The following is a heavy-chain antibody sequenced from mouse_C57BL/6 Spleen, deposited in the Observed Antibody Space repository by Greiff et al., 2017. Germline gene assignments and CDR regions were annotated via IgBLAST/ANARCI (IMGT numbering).Heavy chain of an antibody. CDR2: INPNNGGT. V-gene: IGHV1-18*01. Sequence: VQLQQSGPELVKPGASVKIPCKASGYTFTDYNMDWVKQSPGKSLEWIGDINPNNGGTIYNQKFKGKATLTVDKSSSTAYMELRSLPSEDTAVYYCARSEQRADFDYWGQGTTLTVSS. CDR3: ARSEQRADFDY. CDR1: GYTFTDYN. J-gene: IGHJ2*01. D-gene: IGHD3-1*01.